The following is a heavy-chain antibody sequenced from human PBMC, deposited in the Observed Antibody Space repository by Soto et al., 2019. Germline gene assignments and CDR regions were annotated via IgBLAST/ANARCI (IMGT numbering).Heavy chain of an antibody. D-gene: IGHD1-1*01. CDR3: AKDVATSGSKYFYGMDV. CDR1: GVIFNIYG. J-gene: IGHJ6*02. Sequence: GGSLRLSCSASGVIFNIYGMHWVRQAPGKGLEWVAVISYDGNYQYYADSVKGRFTISRDNSKNTLYLEMNSLRIEDTAVYSCAKDVATSGSKYFYGMDVWGQGTTVTVSS. CDR2: ISYDGNYQ. V-gene: IGHV3-30*18.